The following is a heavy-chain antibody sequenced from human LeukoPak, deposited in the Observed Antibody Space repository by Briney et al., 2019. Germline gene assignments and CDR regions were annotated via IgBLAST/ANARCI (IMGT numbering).Heavy chain of an antibody. Sequence: GGSLRLSCAASGFTFSDCSMNWVRQAPGKGLEWVSYIDGSGDTIYYADSVKGRFTISRDNAKNSLDLQMNSLRDEDTAVYYCSRRFDCWGQGTLVTVSS. J-gene: IGHJ4*02. CDR1: GFTFSDCS. CDR3: SRRFDC. CDR2: IDGSGDTI. V-gene: IGHV3-48*02.